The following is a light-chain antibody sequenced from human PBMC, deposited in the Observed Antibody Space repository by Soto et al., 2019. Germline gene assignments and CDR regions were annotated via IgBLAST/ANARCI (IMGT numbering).Light chain of an antibody. CDR3: SSYASSNTLVL. CDR2: EVT. CDR1: PSDIGGYNY. Sequence: QSALTQPASVSGSPGHSITISCTGTPSDIGGYNYVSWYQQHPGKAPKLIIYEVTHRPSGVSDRFSGSKSGNTASLTISGLLAEDESDYYCSSYASSNTLVLFGGGTKLTV. V-gene: IGLV2-14*01. J-gene: IGLJ2*01.